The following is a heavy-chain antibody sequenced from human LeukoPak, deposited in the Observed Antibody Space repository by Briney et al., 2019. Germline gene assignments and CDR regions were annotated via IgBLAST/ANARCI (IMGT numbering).Heavy chain of an antibody. CDR3: ARAAVAGTRGYFDY. D-gene: IGHD6-19*01. Sequence: ASVTVSSTASGYTLTIYGIGGVRQAPGQGGGGVGWSTAYNGNTNYAQKLQGRDTTTTDTSTSTAYMELRSLRSDETAVYYCARAAVAGTRGYFDYWGQRTLVTVSS. CDR1: GYTLTIYG. CDR2: STAYNGNT. J-gene: IGHJ4*03. V-gene: IGHV1-18*01.